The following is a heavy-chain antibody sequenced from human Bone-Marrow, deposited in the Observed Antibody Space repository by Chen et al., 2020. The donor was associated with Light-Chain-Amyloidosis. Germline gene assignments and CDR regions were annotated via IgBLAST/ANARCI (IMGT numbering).Heavy chain of an antibody. CDR3: ARRRDGSNFEY. Sequence: EVQLEQSGPEVKKPGESLKISCKGSGYTFPNCWIGWVRQMPGKGLGWMGVIYPDDSGARYSPFVEGQVTVSADKSLTAAFLQWWSLRAADTAMFLCARRRDGSNFEYRGQGILVIVSS. CDR1: GYTFPNCW. J-gene: IGHJ4*02. CDR2: IYPDDSGA. D-gene: IGHD5-12*01. V-gene: IGHV5-51*01.